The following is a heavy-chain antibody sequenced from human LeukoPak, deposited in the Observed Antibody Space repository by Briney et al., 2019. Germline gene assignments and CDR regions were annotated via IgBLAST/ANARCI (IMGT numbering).Heavy chain of an antibody. V-gene: IGHV5-51*01. CDR3: ARQLTGGYFDY. CDR1: GFIFTNHW. Sequence: RGESLKISCEGTGFIFTNHWIGWVRQMPGKGLEWLGIINPGDSDTRYSPAIQGQATFSVDKSISTAYLQWTSLKASDTAIYYCARQLTGGYFDYLGQGTLVIVSS. D-gene: IGHD3-10*01. J-gene: IGHJ4*02. CDR2: INPGDSDT.